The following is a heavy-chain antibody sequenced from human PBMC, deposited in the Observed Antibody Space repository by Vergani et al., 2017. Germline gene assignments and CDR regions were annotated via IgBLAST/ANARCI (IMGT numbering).Heavy chain of an antibody. CDR3: ARDPRPGGAFDI. V-gene: IGHV4-34*02. Sequence: QVQLQQWGAGLVKPSETLSLTCAVYGGSLSGYYWNWIRQPPGKGLEWIGEINLGGGTDYSPSLKSRVTISVDTSKNHVSLKLNSVTAADTAVYYCARDPRPGGAFDIWGQGTMVTVSS. J-gene: IGHJ3*02. CDR2: INLGGGT. D-gene: IGHD3-16*01. CDR1: GGSLSGYY.